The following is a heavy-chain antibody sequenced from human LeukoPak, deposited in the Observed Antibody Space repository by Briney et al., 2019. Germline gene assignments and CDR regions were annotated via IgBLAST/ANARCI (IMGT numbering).Heavy chain of an antibody. V-gene: IGHV3-23*01. CDR3: AKDFVVVPGNVNYFDY. Sequence: GGSLRLSCVASGFTFNTYVMSWVRQAPGKGLEWVSSIDHSGGATHYADSVKGRFTVSRDNSKNTLYVQMKSLRAEDTAVYYCAKDFVVVPGNVNYFDYWGQATLVTVSS. CDR1: GFTFNTYV. D-gene: IGHD2-21*02. J-gene: IGHJ4*02. CDR2: IDHSGGAT.